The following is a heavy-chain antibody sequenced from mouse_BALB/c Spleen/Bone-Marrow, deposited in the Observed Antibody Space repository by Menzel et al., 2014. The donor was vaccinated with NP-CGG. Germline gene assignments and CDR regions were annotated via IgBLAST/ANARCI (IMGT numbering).Heavy chain of an antibody. CDR3: ATMITDWYFDV. V-gene: IGHV14-3*02. CDR2: IDPANGNT. CDR1: GFNIKDTY. Sequence: EVKLMESGAELMKPGASVKLSCTASGFNIKDTYMHWVKQRPEQGLEWIGRIDPANGNTKYDPKFQGKATITADTSSNTAYLQLSSLTSEDTAVYYCATMITDWYFDVWGAGTTVTVSS. J-gene: IGHJ1*01. D-gene: IGHD2-4*01.